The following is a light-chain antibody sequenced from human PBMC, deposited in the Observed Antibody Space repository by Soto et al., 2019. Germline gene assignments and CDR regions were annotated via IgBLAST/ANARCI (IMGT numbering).Light chain of an antibody. CDR2: RDN. Sequence: QSALTQPPSASGTPGQRVTISCSGSTSNIGSNHVYWYQQLPGAAPKLLIFRDNQRPSGVSDRFSGSRSGTSATLGITGFQTGDEADYYCGSWDSSLSAYVFGTGTKVTVL. J-gene: IGLJ1*01. V-gene: IGLV1-47*01. CDR1: TSNIGSNH. CDR3: GSWDSSLSAYV.